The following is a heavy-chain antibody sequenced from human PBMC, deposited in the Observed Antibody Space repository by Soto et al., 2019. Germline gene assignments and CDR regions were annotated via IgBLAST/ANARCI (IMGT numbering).Heavy chain of an antibody. Sequence: SETLSLTCTVSGGSISSYYWSWIRQPAGKGLEWIGRIYTSGSTNYSPSLKSRVSISIDTSKGQFSLNLASVSAADTAVYYCARAPKVSGSSQTRPDFWGQGTLVTVSS. J-gene: IGHJ4*02. CDR1: GGSISSYY. CDR2: IYTSGST. V-gene: IGHV4-4*07. D-gene: IGHD6-6*01. CDR3: ARAPKVSGSSQTRPDF.